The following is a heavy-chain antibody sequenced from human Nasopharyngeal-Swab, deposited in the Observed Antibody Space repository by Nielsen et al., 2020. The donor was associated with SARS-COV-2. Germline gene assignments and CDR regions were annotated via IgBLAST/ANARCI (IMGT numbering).Heavy chain of an antibody. Sequence: SVMVSCKASGGTFSSYAISWVRHAPGQGLEWMGGIITIFGTANYAQKFQGRVTITADESTSTAYMELSSLRSEDTAVYYCARTYYYGSGSYYNFDYWGQGTLVTVSS. D-gene: IGHD3-10*01. CDR3: ARTYYYGSGSYYNFDY. CDR2: IITIFGTA. J-gene: IGHJ4*02. V-gene: IGHV1-69*13. CDR1: GGTFSSYA.